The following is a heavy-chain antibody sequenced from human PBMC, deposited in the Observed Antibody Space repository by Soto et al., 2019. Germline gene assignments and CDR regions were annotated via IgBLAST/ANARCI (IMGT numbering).Heavy chain of an antibody. V-gene: IGHV1-69*12. CDR3: ASGIQLWLRRINNGYSG. Sequence: QVQLVQSGAEVKKPESSVKVSCKAPGGTFSTYAISWVRQAPGQVLEWMGGIIPMFGTANYAQRFQDRVTITADESTNTVYMELSSLRSEDTAVYCCASGIQLWLRRINNGYSGWGQGTLVTVSS. J-gene: IGHJ4*02. CDR1: GGTFSTYA. D-gene: IGHD5-18*01. CDR2: IIPMFGTA.